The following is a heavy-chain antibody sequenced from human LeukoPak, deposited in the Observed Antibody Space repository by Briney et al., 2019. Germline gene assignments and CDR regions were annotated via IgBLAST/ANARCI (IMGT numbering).Heavy chain of an antibody. CDR3: ARGVPRGDYFDY. V-gene: IGHV4-59*08. D-gene: IGHD1-1*01. CDR1: GGSISSYY. J-gene: IGHJ4*02. Sequence: SETLSLTCTVSGGSISSYYWSWIRQPPGKGLEWIGDIYYSGSTNYNPSLKSRVTISVDTSKNQFSLKLSSVTAADTAVYYCARGVPRGDYFDYWGQGTLVTVSS. CDR2: IYYSGST.